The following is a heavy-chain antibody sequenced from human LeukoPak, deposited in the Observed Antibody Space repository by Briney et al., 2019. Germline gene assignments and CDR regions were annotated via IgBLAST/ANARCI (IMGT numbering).Heavy chain of an antibody. CDR3: ARVSRITLIVGHDAFDM. CDR1: GGSISSYY. CDR2: ISYSGST. J-gene: IGHJ3*02. V-gene: IGHV4-59*12. D-gene: IGHD3-22*01. Sequence: PSETLSLTCTVSGGSISSYYWSWIRQPPGKGLEWIAYISYSGSTRYNPSLQNRVTISIDTSKDQFSLKLTSVTAADTAVYYCARVSRITLIVGHDAFDMWGQGTMVTVSS.